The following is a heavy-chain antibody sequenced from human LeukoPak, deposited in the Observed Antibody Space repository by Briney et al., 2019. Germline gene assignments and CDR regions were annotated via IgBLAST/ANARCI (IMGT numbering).Heavy chain of an antibody. CDR3: ARGYSTNSRPYFDY. Sequence: PGGSLRLSCAASGFTFSSYDMNWVRQAPGKGLEWVSYISSGGGTMFYADSVKGRFTISRDNAKNSLYLQIYSLRAEDTANYYNARGYSTNSRPYFDYWGQGTLVTVSS. CDR2: ISSGGGTM. J-gene: IGHJ4*02. CDR1: GFTFSSYD. D-gene: IGHD2-8*01. V-gene: IGHV3-48*03.